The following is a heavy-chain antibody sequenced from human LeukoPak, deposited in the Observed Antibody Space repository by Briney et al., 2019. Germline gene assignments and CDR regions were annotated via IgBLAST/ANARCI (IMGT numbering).Heavy chain of an antibody. V-gene: IGHV1-2*02. CDR3: ARASDGVVIGEA. Sequence: GASVKVSCKASGYTFTGYYIHWVRQAPGQGLEWMGWINPNSGATNYAQNFQGRVTMTRDTSISTAYMELSRLRSDDTAVYYCARASDGVVIGEAWGQGTMVTVSS. J-gene: IGHJ3*01. CDR2: INPNSGAT. CDR1: GYTFTGYY. D-gene: IGHD3-3*01.